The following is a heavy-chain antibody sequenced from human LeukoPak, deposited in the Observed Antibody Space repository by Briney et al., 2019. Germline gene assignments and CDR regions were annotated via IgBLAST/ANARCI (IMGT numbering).Heavy chain of an antibody. CDR2: IYTSGST. J-gene: IGHJ5*02. CDR1: GGSISSYY. Sequence: SETLSLTCTVSGGSISSYYWSWIRQPAGKGLEWIGRIYTSGSTNYNPSLKSRVTMSVDTSKNQFSLKLSSVTAADTAVYYCARVGYCSGGSCYSIAWFDPWGQGTLVTVSS. D-gene: IGHD2-15*01. CDR3: ARVGYCSGGSCYSIAWFDP. V-gene: IGHV4-4*07.